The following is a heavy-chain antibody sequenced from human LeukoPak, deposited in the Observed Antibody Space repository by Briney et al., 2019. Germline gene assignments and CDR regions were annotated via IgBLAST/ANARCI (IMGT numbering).Heavy chain of an antibody. CDR1: GGSISSGGYY. CDR2: IYHSGST. J-gene: IGHJ4*02. V-gene: IGHV4-30-2*01. Sequence: SQSRSLTCTVSGGSISSGGYYWSWIRQPPGKGLEWIGYIYHSGSTYYNPSLKSRVTISVDRSKNQFSLKLSSVTAADTAVYYCARARVAAPLEYWGQGTLVTVSS. D-gene: IGHD6-13*01. CDR3: ARARVAAPLEY.